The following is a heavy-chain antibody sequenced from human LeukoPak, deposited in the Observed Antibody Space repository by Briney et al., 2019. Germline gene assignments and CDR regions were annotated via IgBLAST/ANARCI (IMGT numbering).Heavy chain of an antibody. V-gene: IGHV3-74*01. CDR3: AKNGIAAPGYNWFDP. Sequence: GGSLRLSCAASGFTLSSYWMHWVRQAPGKGLVWVSRINSDGSSTSYADSVKGRFTISRDNAKNTLYLEMNSLRAEDTAVYYCAKNGIAAPGYNWFDPWGQGTLVTVSS. D-gene: IGHD6-6*01. CDR2: INSDGSST. J-gene: IGHJ5*02. CDR1: GFTLSSYW.